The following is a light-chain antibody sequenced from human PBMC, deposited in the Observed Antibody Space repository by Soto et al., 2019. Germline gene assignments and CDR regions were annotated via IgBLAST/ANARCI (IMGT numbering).Light chain of an antibody. CDR3: QKYSSVPV. CDR2: AAS. V-gene: IGKV1-27*01. J-gene: IGKJ3*01. CDR1: QDIRNF. Sequence: DIQMTQSPTSLSASVGDRVTITCRASQDIRNFVAWYQQKPGKAPKLLIYAASTLQSGVPSRFSGSGSGTDFTLTIKSLQPEYVATYACQKYSSVPVFGPGTKVEIK.